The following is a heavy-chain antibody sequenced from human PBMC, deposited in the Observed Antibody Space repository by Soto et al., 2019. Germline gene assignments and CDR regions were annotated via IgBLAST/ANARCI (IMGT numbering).Heavy chain of an antibody. J-gene: IGHJ6*02. V-gene: IGHV3-74*01. CDR3: ARGIRNYYGMDV. CDR1: GFTFSTYW. CDR2: IKGDGSSA. Sequence: GGSLRLSCAASGFTFSTYWMHWVRQAPGTGLEWVSRIKGDGSSASYADSAEGRFTISRDNAKNTVYLQMNSLGAEDTAVYWCARGIRNYYGMDVWGQGTTVTVSS.